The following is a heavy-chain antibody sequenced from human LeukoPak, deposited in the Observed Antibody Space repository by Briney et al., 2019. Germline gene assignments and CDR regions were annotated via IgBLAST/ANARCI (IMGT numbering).Heavy chain of an antibody. D-gene: IGHD6-19*01. CDR1: GFTFSSYA. J-gene: IGHJ4*02. CDR3: AKDGGSYSSGWYSSN. Sequence: GGSLRLSCAASGFTFSSYAMSWVRQAPGKGLEWVSNISASGGSTYYADSVKGRFTISRDNSKNTVYLQMNSLRAEDTAVYYCAKDGGSYSSGWYSSNWGQGTLVTVSS. CDR2: ISASGGST. V-gene: IGHV3-23*01.